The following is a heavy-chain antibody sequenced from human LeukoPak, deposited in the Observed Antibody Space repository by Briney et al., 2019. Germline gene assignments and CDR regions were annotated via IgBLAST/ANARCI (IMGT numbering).Heavy chain of an antibody. CDR2: ISYTGTYI. J-gene: IGHJ4*02. CDR1: AVTLKTYK. D-gene: IGHD1-26*01. V-gene: IGHV3-21*01. Sequence: PGGSLRLSCSSYAVTLKTYKMNWVRQAPGKGLEWVSSISYTGTYIYYADSVKGRFTISRDNAENSVDLQMNSLRVEDTAVYYCTRDRGSYRPIDYWGQGTLVTVSS. CDR3: TRDRGSYRPIDY.